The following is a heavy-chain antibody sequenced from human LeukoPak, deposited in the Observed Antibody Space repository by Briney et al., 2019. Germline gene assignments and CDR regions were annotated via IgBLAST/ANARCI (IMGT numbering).Heavy chain of an antibody. J-gene: IGHJ6*03. CDR3: ARGPNHYYYMDF. D-gene: IGHD2-8*01. Sequence: ASVKVSCKASGYSFTGYYIHWVRQAPGQGLEWMGWINPDGDVTKSAQKFQGRVTMTTDKSVNTVFMELSGLTSDDTALYYCARGPNHYYYMDFWGKGTTVSVSS. CDR2: INPDGDVT. V-gene: IGHV1-2*02. CDR1: GYSFTGYY.